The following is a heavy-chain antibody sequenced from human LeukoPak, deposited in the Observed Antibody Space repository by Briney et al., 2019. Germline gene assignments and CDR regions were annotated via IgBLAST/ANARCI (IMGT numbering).Heavy chain of an antibody. CDR1: GFSFSSYS. V-gene: IGHV3-21*01. CDR2: ISSSSSYI. CDR3: ARGSSYVSGRFDY. D-gene: IGHD3-10*01. Sequence: GGSLRLSCAASGFSFSSYSMNWVRQAPGKGLEWVSSISSSSSYIYYSDSVKGRFTISRDNAKNSLYLQMNSLRAEDTAVYYCARGSSYVSGRFDYWGQGTLVTVSS. J-gene: IGHJ4*02.